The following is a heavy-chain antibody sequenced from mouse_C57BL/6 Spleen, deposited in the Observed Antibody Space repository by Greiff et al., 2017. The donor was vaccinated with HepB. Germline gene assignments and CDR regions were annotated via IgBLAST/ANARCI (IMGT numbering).Heavy chain of an antibody. CDR1: GYTFTSYW. CDR3: AAYYYDSSYGAIDD. Sequence: QVQLKQSGAELVKPGASVKLSCKASGYTFTSYWMKWVKQRPGQGLEWIGEIYPSDSYTNYNQKFKGKATLTVDTSSSTAYMQLSSLTSEAAAVYYCAAYYYDSSYGAIDDWGQGTSVTVAS. V-gene: IGHV1-50*01. J-gene: IGHJ4*01. D-gene: IGHD1-1*01. CDR2: IYPSDSYT.